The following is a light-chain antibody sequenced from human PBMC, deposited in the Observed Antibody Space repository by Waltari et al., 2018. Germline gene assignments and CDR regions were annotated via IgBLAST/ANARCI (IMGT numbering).Light chain of an antibody. Sequence: QSALTQPASVSGSPGQAIIISCTGTGSDVGGYDYVSWYQQYPGKAPSLITYDVYNRPSGVSNRFSASKSDNTAALTISGLQAEDESVYYCSSYTSSGVVFGGGTKLTVL. CDR3: SSYTSSGVV. J-gene: IGLJ2*01. CDR2: DVY. CDR1: GSDVGGYDY. V-gene: IGLV2-14*01.